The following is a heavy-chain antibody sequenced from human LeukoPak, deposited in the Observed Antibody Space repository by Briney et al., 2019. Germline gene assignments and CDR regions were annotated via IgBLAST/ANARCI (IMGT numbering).Heavy chain of an antibody. CDR2: IYYSGST. Sequence: SETLSLTCTVSGGSISSSSYYWGWIRQPPGKGLEWIGSIYYSGSTYYNPSLKSRVTISVDTSKNQFSLKLSSVTAADTAVYYCARIGWLRLGDLFDYWGQGTLVTVSS. CDR3: ARIGWLRLGDLFDY. CDR1: GGSISSSSYY. D-gene: IGHD5-12*01. J-gene: IGHJ4*02. V-gene: IGHV4-39*07.